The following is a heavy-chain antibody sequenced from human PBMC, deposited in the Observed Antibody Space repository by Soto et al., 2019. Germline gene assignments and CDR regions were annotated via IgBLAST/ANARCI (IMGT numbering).Heavy chain of an antibody. D-gene: IGHD6-13*01. CDR3: ARVRRPRIAAAGPAFDY. Sequence: SETLSLTCAVSSGSISSSNWWSWVRQPPGKGLEWIGEIYHSGSTNYNPSLKSRVTISVDKSKNQFSLKLSSVTAADAAVYYCARVRRPRIAAAGPAFDYWGQGTLVTVSS. CDR1: SGSISSSNW. V-gene: IGHV4-4*02. J-gene: IGHJ4*02. CDR2: IYHSGST.